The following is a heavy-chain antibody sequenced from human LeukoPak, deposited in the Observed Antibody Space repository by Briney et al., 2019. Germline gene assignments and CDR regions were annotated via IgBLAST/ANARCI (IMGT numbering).Heavy chain of an antibody. CDR3: ANRRYNWNDAGGAFDI. Sequence: GGSLRLSCAASGFIFSSYGMHWVRQAPGKGLEWVAFIRYDGSNKYYADSVKGRFTISRDNSKNTLYLQMNSLRAEDTAVYYCANRRYNWNDAGGAFDIWGQGTMVTVSS. V-gene: IGHV3-30*02. CDR1: GFIFSSYG. CDR2: IRYDGSNK. D-gene: IGHD1-1*01. J-gene: IGHJ3*02.